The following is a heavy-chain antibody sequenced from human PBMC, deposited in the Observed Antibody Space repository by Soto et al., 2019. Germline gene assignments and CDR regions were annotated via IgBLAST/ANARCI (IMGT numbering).Heavy chain of an antibody. D-gene: IGHD5-12*01. V-gene: IGHV1-69*02. CDR1: GGTFSSYT. CDR2: IIPILGIA. J-gene: IGHJ6*02. CDR3: ARRHLSQWLRHDIYSGMDV. Sequence: SVKVSCKASGGTFSSYTISWVRQAPGQGLEWMGRIIPILGIANYAQKFQGRVTITADKSTSTAYMELSSLRSEDTAVYYCARRHLSQWLRHDIYSGMDVWGQGTTVTVSS.